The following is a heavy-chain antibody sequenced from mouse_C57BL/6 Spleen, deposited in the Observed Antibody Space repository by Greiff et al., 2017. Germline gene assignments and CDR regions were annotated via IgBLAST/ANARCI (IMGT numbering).Heavy chain of an antibody. CDR3: ASRDDFYFDY. CDR2: INPNDGGT. V-gene: IGHV1-26*01. D-gene: IGHD2-4*01. CDR1: GYTFTDYY. J-gene: IGHJ2*01. Sequence: EVQLQQSGPELVKPGASVKISCKASGYTFTDYYLNWVKQSHGKSLEWIGDINPNDGGTSYNQKFKGKAILTVDKSSSTAYMELRSLTSEDSAVYYCASRDDFYFDYWGQGTTLTVSS.